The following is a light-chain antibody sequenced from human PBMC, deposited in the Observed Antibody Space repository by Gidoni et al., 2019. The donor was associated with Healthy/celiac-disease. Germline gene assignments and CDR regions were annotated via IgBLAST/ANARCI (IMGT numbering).Light chain of an antibody. V-gene: IGKV1-5*03. CDR2: KAS. Sequence: DIQMTQSPSTLSASVGDRVTIPCRASQSISSWLAWYQQKPGKAPNLLIYKASSLESGFPSRFSDIGSGTEFTLTISSLQPYDFATYYCQQYNSYSPSLTFGGGTKVEIK. J-gene: IGKJ4*01. CDR1: QSISSW. CDR3: QQYNSYSPSLT.